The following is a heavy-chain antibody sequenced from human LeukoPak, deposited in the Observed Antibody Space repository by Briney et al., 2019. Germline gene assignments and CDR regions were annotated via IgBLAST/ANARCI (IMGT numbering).Heavy chain of an antibody. J-gene: IGHJ4*02. D-gene: IGHD5-18*01. CDR2: IYTSGST. V-gene: IGHV4-61*02. CDR3: ARGRKYTSGYRVTESGSGYSDY. Sequence: SQTLSLTCTVSGGSISSGSYYWSWIRQPAGKGLEWIGRIYTSGSTNYNPALKSRVTISLDTSKTQFSLKLSSVTAADTAVYYCARGRKYTSGYRVTESGSGYSDYWGQGTLVTVSS. CDR1: GGSISSGSYY.